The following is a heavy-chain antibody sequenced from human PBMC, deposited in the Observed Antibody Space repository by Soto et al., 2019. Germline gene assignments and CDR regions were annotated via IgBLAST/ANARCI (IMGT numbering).Heavy chain of an antibody. CDR2: VNPDTGVA. D-gene: IGHD3-16*01. CDR3: ARDPIRGGVPYFFDF. V-gene: IGHV1-2*02. Sequence: ASVKVSCKASGYTFTDYFVHWVRLAPGQGLEWMGWVNPDTGVATFPQKFQGRVTVTRAASINTDYMELTHLTSEDTGIYYCARDPIRGGVPYFFDFWGRGTQVTVSS. CDR1: GYTFTDYF. J-gene: IGHJ4*02.